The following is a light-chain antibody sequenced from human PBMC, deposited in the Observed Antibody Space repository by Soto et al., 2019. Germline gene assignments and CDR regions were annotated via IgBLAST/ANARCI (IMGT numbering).Light chain of an antibody. CDR2: AAS. J-gene: IGKJ5*01. Sequence: EIRITQSPSSLSASVGDRVTITCRASQSISSYLNWYQQKPGKAPKLLIYAASSLQSGVPSRFSGSGSGTDFTLTISSLQPEDFATYYCQQFNNYPITFGQGTRLEIK. CDR3: QQFNNYPIT. V-gene: IGKV1-39*01. CDR1: QSISSY.